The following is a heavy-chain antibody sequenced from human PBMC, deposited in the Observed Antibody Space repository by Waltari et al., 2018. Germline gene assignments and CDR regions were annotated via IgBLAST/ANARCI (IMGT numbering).Heavy chain of an antibody. CDR2: VSYDGSNK. V-gene: IGHV3-30-3*01. CDR3: AKDRDVVVVGPEFGY. Sequence: QVQLVESGGGVVQPGKSLRLSCAASGFTFRSSAMHWVRQAPGKGLEWVAVVSYDGSNKYYADSVKGRFTISRDNSKNALYVQMNSLRIEDTAIYYCAKDRDVVVVGPEFGYWGQGTLVTVSS. J-gene: IGHJ4*02. D-gene: IGHD2-15*01. CDR1: GFTFRSSA.